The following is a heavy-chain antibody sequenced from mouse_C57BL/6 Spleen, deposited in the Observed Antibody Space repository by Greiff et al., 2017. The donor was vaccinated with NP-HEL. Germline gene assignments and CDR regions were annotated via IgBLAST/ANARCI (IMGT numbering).Heavy chain of an antibody. J-gene: IGHJ1*03. Sequence: EVQVVESGPELVKPGASVKISCKASGYSFTGYYMNWVKQSPEKSLEWIGEINPSTGGTTYNQKFKAKATLTVDKSSSTAYMQLKSLTSEDSAVYYCALAYYDYDEVWGTGTTVTVSS. D-gene: IGHD2-4*01. V-gene: IGHV1-42*01. CDR3: ALAYYDYDEV. CDR2: INPSTGGT. CDR1: GYSFTGYY.